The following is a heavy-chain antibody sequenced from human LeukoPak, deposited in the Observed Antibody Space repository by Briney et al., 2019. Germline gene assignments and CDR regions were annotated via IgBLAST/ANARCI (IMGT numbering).Heavy chain of an antibody. V-gene: IGHV4-39*07. CDR3: ARGPYYYDSSGRLFDY. CDR1: GGSISSSSYY. CDR2: IYYSGST. Sequence: SETLSLTCTVSGGSISSSSYYWGWIRQPPGKGLEWIGSIYYSGSTYYNPSLKSRVTISVDTSKNQFSLKLSSVTAADTAVYYCARGPYYYDSSGRLFDYWGQGTLVTVSS. D-gene: IGHD3-22*01. J-gene: IGHJ4*02.